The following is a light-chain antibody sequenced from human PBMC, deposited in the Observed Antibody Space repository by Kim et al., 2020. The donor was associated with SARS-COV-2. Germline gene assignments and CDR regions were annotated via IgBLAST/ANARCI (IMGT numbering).Light chain of an antibody. J-gene: IGLJ2*01. CDR2: STN. CDR3: LLHYEDPLHWI. V-gene: IGLV7-43*01. Sequence: GPFILTCASSTGAVTSGYTPNWFQQQHGRAPSALIYSTNNRHSWTPSRCSGSLLGGKAALTLSDVQPEDEAEYYCLLHYEDPLHWIFGGGTQLTVL. CDR1: TGAVTSGYT.